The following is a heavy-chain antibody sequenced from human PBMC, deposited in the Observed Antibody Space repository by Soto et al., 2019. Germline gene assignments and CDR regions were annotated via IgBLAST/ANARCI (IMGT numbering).Heavy chain of an antibody. CDR1: GGSISSSSNY. J-gene: IGHJ4*02. V-gene: IGHV4-39*01. CDR3: ARRHGYCSGGSCYPFDY. D-gene: IGHD2-15*01. CDR2: IYYSGST. Sequence: SETLSLTCTVSGGSISSSSNYWGWIRQPPGKGLEWIGSIYYSGSTYYNPSLKSRVTISVDTSKNQFSLKLSSVTAADTAVYYCARRHGYCSGGSCYPFDYWGQGTLVTVSS.